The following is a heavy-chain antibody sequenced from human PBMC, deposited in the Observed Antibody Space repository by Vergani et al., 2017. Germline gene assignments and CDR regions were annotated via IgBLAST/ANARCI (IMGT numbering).Heavy chain of an antibody. CDR1: GFSFNSYW. CDR3: ASQGMYCSSTSCYYYYYMDV. J-gene: IGHJ6*03. Sequence: DVHLAESGGGFFQPGGSLRLSCSASGFSFNSYWMHWVRQVPGKGLLWVSRINSDGSSTSYADSVKGRFTISRDNAKNTLYLQMNSLRAEDTAVYYCASQGMYCSSTSCYYYYYMDVWGKGTTVTVSS. CDR2: INSDGSST. D-gene: IGHD2-2*01. V-gene: IGHV3-74*01.